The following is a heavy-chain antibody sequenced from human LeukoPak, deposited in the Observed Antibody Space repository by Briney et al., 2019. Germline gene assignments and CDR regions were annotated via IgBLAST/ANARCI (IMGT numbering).Heavy chain of an antibody. CDR1: GFTFSSYG. V-gene: IGHV3-23*01. D-gene: IGHD3-22*01. Sequence: GGTLRLSCAASGFTFSSYGMSWVRQAPGKGLEWVSAISGSGGSTYYADSVKGRFTISRDNSKNTLYLQMNSLRAEDTAVYYCAAGAYYDSSGYRYYYYYMDVWGKGTTVTISS. CDR2: ISGSGGST. J-gene: IGHJ6*03. CDR3: AAGAYYDSSGYRYYYYYMDV.